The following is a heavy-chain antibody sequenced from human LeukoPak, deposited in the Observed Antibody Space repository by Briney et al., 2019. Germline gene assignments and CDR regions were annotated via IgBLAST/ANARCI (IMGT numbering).Heavy chain of an antibody. CDR2: ISAYNGNT. Sequence: ASVKVSCKASGYTFTSYGISWVRQAPGQGLEWMGWISAYNGNTNYAQKFQGRVTMTRDTSISTAYMELSRLRSDDTAVYYCARGHSPYSGSYGLWGRGTLVTVSS. J-gene: IGHJ4*02. D-gene: IGHD1-26*01. V-gene: IGHV1-18*01. CDR3: ARGHSPYSGSYGL. CDR1: GYTFTSYG.